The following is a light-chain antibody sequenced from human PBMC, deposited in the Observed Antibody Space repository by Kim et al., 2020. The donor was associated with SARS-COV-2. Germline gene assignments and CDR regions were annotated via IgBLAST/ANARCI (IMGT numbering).Light chain of an antibody. Sequence: QSITISCTGSDSDIGGFNYVSWYQQHPGEASKLIIYDVTNRPSGVSSRFSGSKSGNTASLTIFGLQAEDEADYYCISYSSTSTPWVFGGGTQLTVL. V-gene: IGLV2-14*03. CDR3: ISYSSTSTPWV. CDR1: DSDIGGFNY. J-gene: IGLJ3*02. CDR2: DVT.